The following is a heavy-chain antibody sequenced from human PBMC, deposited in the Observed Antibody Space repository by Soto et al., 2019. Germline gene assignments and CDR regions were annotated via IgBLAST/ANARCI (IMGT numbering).Heavy chain of an antibody. CDR3: ARDCSGGSCYFRAFDI. Sequence: ASVKVSCKASGYTFTSYAMHWVRQAPGQRLEWMGWINAGNGNTKYSQKLQGRVTITRDTSASTAYMELSSLRSEDTAVYYCARDCSGGSCYFRAFDIWGQGTMVTVSS. V-gene: IGHV1-3*01. D-gene: IGHD2-15*01. CDR1: GYTFTSYA. CDR2: INAGNGNT. J-gene: IGHJ3*02.